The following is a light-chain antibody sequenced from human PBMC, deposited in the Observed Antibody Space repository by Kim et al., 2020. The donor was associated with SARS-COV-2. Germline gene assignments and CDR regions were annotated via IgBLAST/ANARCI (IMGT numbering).Light chain of an antibody. CDR1: QNINSN. J-gene: IGKJ1*01. V-gene: IGKV3-15*01. Sequence: EIVMTQSPATLSVSPGERATLSCRASQNINSNLAWYQQKRGQAPRLLIYGASTRATGIPARFSGSGSGTEFTLTISSLQSEDFAVYYRQQYNNWPRTFGQGTKVDIK. CDR2: GAS. CDR3: QQYNNWPRT.